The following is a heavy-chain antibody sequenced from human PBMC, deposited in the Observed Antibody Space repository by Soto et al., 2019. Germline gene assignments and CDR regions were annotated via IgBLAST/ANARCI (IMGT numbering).Heavy chain of an antibody. CDR3: ASQVGATKEFDY. CDR2: IYYSGST. CDR1: GGSISSSSYY. Sequence: QLQLQESGPGLVKPSETLSLTCTVSGGSISSSSYYWGWIRQPPGKGLEWIGSIYYSGSTYYNPSLKSRVTISVDTSKNQFSLKLSSVTAADTAVYYCASQVGATKEFDYWGQGTLVTVSS. D-gene: IGHD1-26*01. J-gene: IGHJ4*02. V-gene: IGHV4-39*01.